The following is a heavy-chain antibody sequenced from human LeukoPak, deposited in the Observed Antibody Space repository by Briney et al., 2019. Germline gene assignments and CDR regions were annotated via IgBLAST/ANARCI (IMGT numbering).Heavy chain of an antibody. CDR2: ISYDGSNK. D-gene: IGHD4-17*01. CDR1: GFTFSRYG. V-gene: IGHV3-30*18. Sequence: GGSLRLSCAASGFTFSRYGMHWVRQAPGKGLEWVAVISYDGSNKYYADSVKGRFTISRDNSKNTLYLQMNSLRAEDTAVYYCAKEYHDYGASSFDYWGQGTLVTVSS. CDR3: AKEYHDYGASSFDY. J-gene: IGHJ4*02.